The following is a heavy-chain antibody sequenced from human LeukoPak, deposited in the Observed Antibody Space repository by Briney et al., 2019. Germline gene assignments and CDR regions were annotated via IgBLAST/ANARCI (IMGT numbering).Heavy chain of an antibody. Sequence: GGSLRLSCAASGFTFSSYWMSWVRQAPGKGLEWVANIKQDGSEKYYVDSVKGRFTISRDNAKNSLYLQMNSLRAEDTAVYYCARGRLVRTYYFDYWGQGTLVTVSS. J-gene: IGHJ4*02. V-gene: IGHV3-7*01. D-gene: IGHD2-8*01. CDR1: GFTFSSYW. CDR2: IKQDGSEK. CDR3: ARGRLVRTYYFDY.